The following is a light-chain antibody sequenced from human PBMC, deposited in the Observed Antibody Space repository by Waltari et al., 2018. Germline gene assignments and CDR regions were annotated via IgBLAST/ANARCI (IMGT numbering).Light chain of an antibody. CDR2: EVS. CDR1: QSLLDSEDGNTY. CDR3: MQGIEYPFT. J-gene: IGKJ3*01. V-gene: IGKV2-40*01. Sequence: DIVMTQTPLSLPVTLGEPASISCRSSQSLLDSEDGNTYLDCYLQKPGQSPQLLIYEVSNRASGVPDRFSGSGSDTDFTLKISRVEAEDVGVYYCMQGIEYPFTFGPGTKLDIK.